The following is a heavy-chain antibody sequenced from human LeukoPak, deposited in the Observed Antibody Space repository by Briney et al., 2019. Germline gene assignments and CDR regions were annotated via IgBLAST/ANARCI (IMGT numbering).Heavy chain of an antibody. V-gene: IGHV1-2*02. CDR2: MNPNSGRA. D-gene: IGHD6-6*01. CDR1: EYTLNDYY. J-gene: IGHJ4*02. Sequence: ASVKVSCKAPEYTLNDYYIHWVRQAPGQGLEWLGWMNPNSGRADSAQKFQGRVTMTSDTSITTAYMDLTSLTSDDTAVYYCTRTNPQLGRRDFFDLWGQGTLVIVSS. CDR3: TRTNPQLGRRDFFDL.